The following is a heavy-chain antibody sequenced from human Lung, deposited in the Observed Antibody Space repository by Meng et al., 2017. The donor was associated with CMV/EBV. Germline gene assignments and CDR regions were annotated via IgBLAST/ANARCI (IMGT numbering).Heavy chain of an antibody. CDR2: ISASGGTT. D-gene: IGHD6-19*01. J-gene: IGHJ6*02. CDR1: GFTFNNYV. Sequence: GGSXRLSCAASGFTFNNYVMNWVRQAPGKGLEWVSTISASGGTTYYAESVKGRLTISRDNSRNTVYLQMNSLRVGDTAVYYCAKDSRWRHSAGWYGLDVWXQGTXVTVSS. V-gene: IGHV3-23*01. CDR3: AKDSRWRHSAGWYGLDV.